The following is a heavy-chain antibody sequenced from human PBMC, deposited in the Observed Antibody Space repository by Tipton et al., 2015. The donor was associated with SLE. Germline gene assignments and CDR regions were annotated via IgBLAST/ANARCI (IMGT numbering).Heavy chain of an antibody. CDR2: ISYDGSNK. D-gene: IGHD6-13*01. CDR1: GFTFSSYA. J-gene: IGHJ4*02. CDR3: ARPWSSSWYYFDY. V-gene: IGHV3-30-3*01. Sequence: SLRLSCAASGFTFSSYAMDWVRQAPGKGLEWVAVISYDGSNKYYADSVKGRFTISRDNSKNTLYLQMNSLRAEDTAVYYCARPWSSSWYYFDYWGQGTLLTVSS.